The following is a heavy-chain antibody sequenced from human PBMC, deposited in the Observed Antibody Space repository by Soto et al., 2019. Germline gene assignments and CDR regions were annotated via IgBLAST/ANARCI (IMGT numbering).Heavy chain of an antibody. J-gene: IGHJ3*01. V-gene: IGHV3-53*01. CDR1: GFAVNSNY. CDR2: IYSGGST. CDR3: TSRLYSRDTVTFDV. Sequence: EVQLVESGGGLVQPGGSLRLSCAASGFAVNSNYMSWVRQAPGKGLEWVSVIYSGGSTSYADSVKGRLIISRDISNNTVFLQLTSLRDEDTAIYYCTSRLYSRDTVTFDVWVQGTMVTVSS. D-gene: IGHD3-16*02.